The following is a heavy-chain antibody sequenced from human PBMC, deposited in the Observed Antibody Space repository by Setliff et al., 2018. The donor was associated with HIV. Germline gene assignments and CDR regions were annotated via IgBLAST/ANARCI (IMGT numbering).Heavy chain of an antibody. CDR3: ARQVTMIRGVQNCYMDV. CDR2: ISYSGST. CDR1: GDSVSSSSYY. D-gene: IGHD3-10*01. V-gene: IGHV4-39*01. Sequence: SETLSLTCTVSGDSVSSSSYYWGWIRQPPGKGLEWVGTISYSGSTYYNPSLKSRVTISVDTSKNQFSLKLTSMTAVDTAAYYCARQVTMIRGVQNCYMDVWGKGTTVTVSS. J-gene: IGHJ6*03.